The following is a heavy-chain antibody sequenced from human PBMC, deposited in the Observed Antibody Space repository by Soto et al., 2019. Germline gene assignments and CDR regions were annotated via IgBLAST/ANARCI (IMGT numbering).Heavy chain of an antibody. D-gene: IGHD3-10*01. V-gene: IGHV4-59*01. Sequence: PSETLSLTCIVSGCSISSYYWSWIRQPPGKGLEWSGHIYYSGSTNYNPSLKSRVTISVDTSKNQFSLKLSSATAADTAVYYCAREGGGYYYYYYMDVWGKGTTVTVSS. CDR3: AREGGGYYYYYYMDV. CDR2: IYYSGST. J-gene: IGHJ6*03. CDR1: GCSISSYY.